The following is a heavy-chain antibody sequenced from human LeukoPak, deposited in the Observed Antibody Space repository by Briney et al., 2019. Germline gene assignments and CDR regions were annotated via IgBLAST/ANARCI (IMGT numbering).Heavy chain of an antibody. CDR1: GFTFSSYW. V-gene: IGHV3-7*01. Sequence: GGSLRLSCAASGFTFSSYWMSWVRQAPGKGLEWVANIKQDGSEKYYVDSVKGRFTISRDNAKNSLYLQMNSLRAEDTAVYYCARHGLGEWFGELLYYYYYYMDVWGKGPRSPSP. D-gene: IGHD3-10*01. J-gene: IGHJ6*03. CDR2: IKQDGSEK. CDR3: ARHGLGEWFGELLYYYYYYMDV.